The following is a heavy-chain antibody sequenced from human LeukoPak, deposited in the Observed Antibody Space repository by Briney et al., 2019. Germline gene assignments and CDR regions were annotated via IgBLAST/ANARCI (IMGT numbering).Heavy chain of an antibody. Sequence: GGSLRLSCAASGFTFSSYLMHWVRQAPGKGLVWVSRIKSDGSTNYADSVKGRFTISRDNAKNTVSLQMNSLRAEDTGVYYCAKDTGITMAGTVAVHKLFDYWGQGTLVTVSS. CDR2: IKSDGST. J-gene: IGHJ4*02. CDR3: AKDTGITMAGTVAVHKLFDY. CDR1: GFTFSSYL. D-gene: IGHD6-19*01. V-gene: IGHV3-74*01.